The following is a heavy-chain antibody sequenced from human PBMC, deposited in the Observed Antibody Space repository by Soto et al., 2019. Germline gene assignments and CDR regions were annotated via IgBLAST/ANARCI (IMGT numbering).Heavy chain of an antibody. Sequence: SQTLSLTCTVSGGSISSYYWSWIRQPPGKGLEWIGYIYYSGSTNYNPSLKSRVTISVDTSKNQFSLKLSSVTAADTAVYYCARHGPEVANDAFDIWGQGTMVTVSS. D-gene: IGHD5-12*01. CDR2: IYYSGST. J-gene: IGHJ3*02. CDR1: GGSISSYY. V-gene: IGHV4-59*08. CDR3: ARHGPEVANDAFDI.